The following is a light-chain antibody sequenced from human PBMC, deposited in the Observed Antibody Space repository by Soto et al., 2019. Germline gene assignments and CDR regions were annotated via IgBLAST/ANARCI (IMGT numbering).Light chain of an antibody. CDR3: QHYNSMLS. Sequence: DIQMTQSPSSLSASVGDRVTIACQSSHDVSRNLNWFQQKPGEAPKLLIYDASNLERGVPSRFSASGSGTDFTFTISSLQREDVATYYCQHYNSMLSFGGGTEIELK. J-gene: IGKJ4*01. CDR1: HDVSRN. V-gene: IGKV1-33*01. CDR2: DAS.